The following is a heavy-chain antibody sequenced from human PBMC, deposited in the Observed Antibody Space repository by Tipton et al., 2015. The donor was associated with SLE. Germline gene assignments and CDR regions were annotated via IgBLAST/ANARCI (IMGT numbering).Heavy chain of an antibody. J-gene: IGHJ4*02. CDR3: ARGFIRHQYSGLGY. CDR1: GGTFSSFA. D-gene: IGHD5-12*01. V-gene: IGHV1-69*01. Sequence: QLVQSGAEVKKPGSSVKVSCKASGGTFSSFAISWVRQAPGQGLEWMGGIIPIFGTANYAQKFQGRVTITTDESTSTAYMELSSLISEDTAVYYCARGFIRHQYSGLGYWGQGTLVTVSS. CDR2: IIPIFGTA.